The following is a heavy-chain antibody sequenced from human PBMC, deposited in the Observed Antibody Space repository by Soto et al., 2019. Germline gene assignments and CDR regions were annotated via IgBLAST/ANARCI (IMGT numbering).Heavy chain of an antibody. Sequence: QVQLQQWGAGLLKPSETLSVTCAVYGGSFSGYHWSWIRQPPGKGLEWIGAINHSGTTNYNPSLASRVTISVDTSKNQFSLKVSSVTAADTAVYYCARGVAVAGHYFDSWGQGTLVTVSS. V-gene: IGHV4-34*01. CDR1: GGSFSGYH. CDR3: ARGVAVAGHYFDS. J-gene: IGHJ4*02. D-gene: IGHD6-19*01. CDR2: INHSGTT.